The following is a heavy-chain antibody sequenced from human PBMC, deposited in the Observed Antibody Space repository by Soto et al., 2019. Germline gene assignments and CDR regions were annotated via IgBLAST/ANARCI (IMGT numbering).Heavy chain of an antibody. Sequence: GGSLRLSCAASGFTFSSYAMSWVRQAPGKGLEWVSAISGSGGSTYYADSVKGRFTISRGNSKNTLYLQMNSLIAEDTAVYYCATDETPTDYDFWSGYYFWGQGTLVTVSS. J-gene: IGHJ4*02. D-gene: IGHD3-3*01. CDR3: ATDETPTDYDFWSGYYF. V-gene: IGHV3-23*01. CDR1: GFTFSSYA. CDR2: ISGSGGST.